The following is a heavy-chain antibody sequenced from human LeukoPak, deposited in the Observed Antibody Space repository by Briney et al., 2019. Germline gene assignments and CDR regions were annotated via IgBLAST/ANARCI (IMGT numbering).Heavy chain of an antibody. J-gene: IGHJ3*02. Sequence: GGSLRLSCAASGFTFSSYAMSWVRQAPGKGLEWVSTISGSGGSTYYADSVKGRFTISRDSSKNTLYLQMNSLRAEDTAVYYCAKAPFGVVGILVHHAFDIWGQGTMVTVSS. CDR1: GFTFSSYA. CDR2: ISGSGGST. CDR3: AKAPFGVVGILVHHAFDI. D-gene: IGHD3-3*01. V-gene: IGHV3-23*01.